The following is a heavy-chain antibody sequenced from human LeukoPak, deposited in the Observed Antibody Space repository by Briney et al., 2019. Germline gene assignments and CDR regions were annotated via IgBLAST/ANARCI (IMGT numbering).Heavy chain of an antibody. CDR1: GFTFSSYA. J-gene: IGHJ4*02. CDR3: AKDRSAIVGAITDY. Sequence: GGSLRLSCAASGFTFSSYAMSWVRQAPGKGLEWVSAISGSGGSTYYADSVRGRFTISRDNSKNTLYLQMNSLRAEDTAVYYCAKDRSAIVGAITDYWGQGTLVTVSS. V-gene: IGHV3-23*01. CDR2: ISGSGGST. D-gene: IGHD1-26*01.